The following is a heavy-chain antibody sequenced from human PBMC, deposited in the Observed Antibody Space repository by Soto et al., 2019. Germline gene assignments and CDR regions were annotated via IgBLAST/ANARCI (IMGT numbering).Heavy chain of an antibody. CDR1: GFTFSSYG. D-gene: IGHD3-22*01. Sequence: GGSLRLSCAASGFTFSSYGMHWVRQAPGKGLEWVAVIWYDGSNKYYADSVKGRFTISRDNSKNTLYLQMNSLRAEDTAVYYCARFDSSGYYYGFDYWGQGTLVTVSS. CDR3: ARFDSSGYYYGFDY. V-gene: IGHV3-33*01. CDR2: IWYDGSNK. J-gene: IGHJ4*02.